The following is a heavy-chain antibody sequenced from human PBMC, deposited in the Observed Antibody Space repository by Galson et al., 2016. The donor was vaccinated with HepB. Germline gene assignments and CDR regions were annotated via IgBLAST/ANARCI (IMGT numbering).Heavy chain of an antibody. CDR2: IDTKNGNT. D-gene: IGHD6-19*01. Sequence: SVKVSCKASGYIFTNHALSWVRRAPGQSLEWMGWIDTKNGNTVYARKLQGRVTVTTDTSTNTAYMELTSLRSDDTAVYYCARDLVDSSGWVDYWGQGTLVTVSS. J-gene: IGHJ4*02. CDR3: ARDLVDSSGWVDY. V-gene: IGHV1-18*04. CDR1: GYIFTNHA.